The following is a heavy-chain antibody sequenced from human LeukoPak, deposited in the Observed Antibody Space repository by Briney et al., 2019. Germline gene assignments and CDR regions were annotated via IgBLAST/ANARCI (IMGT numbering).Heavy chain of an antibody. Sequence: NTSETLSLTCTVSGGSISSSSYYWGWIRQPPGKGLEWIGSIYYSGSTYYNPSLKSRVTISVDTSKNQFSLKLSSVTAAGTAVYYCARPGGYQQNLEDAFDIWGQGTMVTVSS. J-gene: IGHJ3*02. V-gene: IGHV4-39*07. D-gene: IGHD2-8*02. CDR2: IYYSGST. CDR3: ARPGGYQQNLEDAFDI. CDR1: GGSISSSSYY.